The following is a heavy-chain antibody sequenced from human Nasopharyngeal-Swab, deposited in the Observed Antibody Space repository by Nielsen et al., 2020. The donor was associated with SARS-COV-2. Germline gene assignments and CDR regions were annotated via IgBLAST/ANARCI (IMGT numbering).Heavy chain of an antibody. Sequence: GESLKISCAASGFTFDDYGMSWVRQAPGKGLEWVFGINWNGGSTGYADSVKGRFTISRDNAKNSLYLQMNSLRAEDTALYYCAREEAYDGGNDYSYYYYGMDVWGQGTTVTVSS. CDR2: INWNGGST. V-gene: IGHV3-20*04. J-gene: IGHJ6*02. CDR1: GFTFDDYG. D-gene: IGHD2-21*02. CDR3: AREEAYDGGNDYSYYYYGMDV.